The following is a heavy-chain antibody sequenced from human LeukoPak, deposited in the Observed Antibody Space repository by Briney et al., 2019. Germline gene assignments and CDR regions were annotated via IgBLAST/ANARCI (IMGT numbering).Heavy chain of an antibody. CDR1: GYTFTGYY. J-gene: IGHJ6*02. D-gene: IGHD3-3*01. CDR3: ARDARPRITIFGVVIAPSDGMDV. CDR2: INPNSGGT. V-gene: IGHV1-2*04. Sequence: APVKVSCKASGYTFTGYYMHWVRQAPGQGLEWMGWINPNSGGTNYAQKFQGWVTMTRDTSISTAYMELSRLRSDDTAVYYCARDARPRITIFGVVIAPSDGMDVWGQGTTVTVSS.